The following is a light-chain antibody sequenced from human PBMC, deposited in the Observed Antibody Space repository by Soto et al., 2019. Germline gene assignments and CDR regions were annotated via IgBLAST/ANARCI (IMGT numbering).Light chain of an antibody. CDR1: RGISSA. CDR3: QQFNSYPHT. J-gene: IGKJ4*01. CDR2: DAS. V-gene: IGKV1-13*02. Sequence: AIQLTQSPSSLSASVGDRVTITCRASRGISSALAWYQQKPGKAPKLLIYDASSLESGVPSRFSGSGSGTDLTLTIISLQPEDFATYYCQQFNSYPHTFGGGTKVQIK.